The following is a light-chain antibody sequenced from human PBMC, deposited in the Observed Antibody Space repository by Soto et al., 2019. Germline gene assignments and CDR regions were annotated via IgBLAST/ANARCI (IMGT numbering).Light chain of an antibody. Sequence: DIVMTQTPLSLRVTLGQPASISCSSSQSPVDGDGITSLSWLHQRPGQPPRLLIYKVSNRFSGVPDRFSGSGAGTDFTLKINTVEAEDVGVYYCMQDALYSTLGQGTKVDIK. CDR3: MQDALYST. J-gene: IGKJ1*01. V-gene: IGKV2-24*01. CDR2: KVS. CDR1: QSPVDGDGITS.